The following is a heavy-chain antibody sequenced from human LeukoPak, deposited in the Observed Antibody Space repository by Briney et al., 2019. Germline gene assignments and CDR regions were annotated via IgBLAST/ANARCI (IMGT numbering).Heavy chain of an antibody. V-gene: IGHV3-74*01. J-gene: IGHJ3*02. D-gene: IGHD1-26*01. CDR2: ISSDGSST. CDR3: ARGGSYTAGAFDI. Sequence: PGGPLRLSYAASRFTFSGYWMHWVRQVPGKGLVWVSRISSDGSSTSYAGSVRGRFTISRDNAKNTLYLQMNSLRAEDTAVYYCARGGSYTAGAFDIWGQGTLVTVSS. CDR1: RFTFSGYW.